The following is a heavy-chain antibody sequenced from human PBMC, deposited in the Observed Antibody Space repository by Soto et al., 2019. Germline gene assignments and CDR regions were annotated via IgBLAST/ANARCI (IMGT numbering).Heavy chain of an antibody. J-gene: IGHJ3*01. CDR2: IHSDGSST. V-gene: IGHV3-74*01. D-gene: IGHD1-26*01. Sequence: EVQLVESGGGLVRPGGSLRLSCAASGFTFSYYWMHWVRQAPGKGLVWVSRIHSDGSSTTYADLVKGRFIISRDNARNTVALQMNRVTVEDTAVYYCTRGDRGAFDLWGQGTVFTVSS. CDR1: GFTFSYYW. CDR3: TRGDRGAFDL.